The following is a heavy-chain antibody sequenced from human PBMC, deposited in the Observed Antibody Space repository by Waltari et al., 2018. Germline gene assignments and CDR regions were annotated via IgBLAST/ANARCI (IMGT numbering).Heavy chain of an antibody. CDR3: ARTGARWLQFAAFDI. D-gene: IGHD5-12*01. J-gene: IGHJ3*02. CDR2: INQDGSEE. CDR1: SFTFSNYW. Sequence: EVLLVESGGGLVQPGGSLRLSCAASSFTFSNYWMHWVRQAPGKGLEWVANINQDGSEEYYVDSVKGRFTISRDNAKNSLYLEMKTLRAEDTAIYYCARTGARWLQFAAFDIWGQGTMVTVSS. V-gene: IGHV3-7*01.